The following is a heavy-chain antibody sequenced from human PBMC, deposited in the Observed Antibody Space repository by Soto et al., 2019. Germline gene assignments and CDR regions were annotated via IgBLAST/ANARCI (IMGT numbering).Heavy chain of an antibody. CDR2: ISGAGDTT. V-gene: IGHV3-23*01. CDR1: GFTLSNYG. CDR3: AKSFTQSNVWRAYRHKTHFDY. Sequence: EVRLLESGGGLVQPGGSLRLSCEGSGFTLSNYGMDWVRQAPGKGLEWISFISGAGDTTYYADSVKGRFIISGDNSKNTLYLQINSLRAEDTAIYYCAKSFTQSNVWRAYRHKTHFDYWGQGALVTVTS. D-gene: IGHD3-16*02. J-gene: IGHJ4*02.